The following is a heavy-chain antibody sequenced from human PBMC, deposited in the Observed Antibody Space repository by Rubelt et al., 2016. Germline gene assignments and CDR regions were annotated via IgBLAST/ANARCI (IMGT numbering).Heavy chain of an antibody. J-gene: IGHJ4*02. D-gene: IGHD5-18*01. V-gene: IGHV1-46*01. CDR1: GYTFTSHY. CDR2: FNPFGGTT. Sequence: QVQLVQSGNEVTKPGASVRVSCKASGYTFTSHYITWVRQAPGQGLEWMGIFNPFGGTTSYAQNSQGRVTMTRDTSPSTVYRELRSRTSEDTAVYYCARRNGDSYGNWDYYFDYWGQGTLVTVSS. CDR3: ARRNGDSYGNWDYYFDY.